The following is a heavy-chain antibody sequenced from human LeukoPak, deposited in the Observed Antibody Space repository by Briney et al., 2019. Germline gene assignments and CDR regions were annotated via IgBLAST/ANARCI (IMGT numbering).Heavy chain of an antibody. D-gene: IGHD1-1*01. V-gene: IGHV3-11*01. Sequence: PGGSLRLSCLASGFTFSDYYMSWVRQAPGKGLEWISYMSSRGYPTYYAESVKGRFTISRDNAKNTLYVQMHNLRTDDTAVYFCARVGIALTSPFDYWGLGTLVAVSS. CDR1: GFTFSDYY. CDR3: ARVGIALTSPFDY. J-gene: IGHJ4*02. CDR2: MSSRGYPT.